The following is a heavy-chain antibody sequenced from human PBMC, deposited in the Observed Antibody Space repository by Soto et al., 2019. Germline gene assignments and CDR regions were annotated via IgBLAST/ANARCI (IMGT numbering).Heavy chain of an antibody. V-gene: IGHV4-31*11. Sequence: QVQLQESGPGLVRPSQTLSLTCAVSGGSIDSAGSYWSRIRQIPWRGLEWNGHIYHGGTTDYNPSLKSRITMSVDTSKNQFSLELNSVTAADTAVYYCARYCSGGTCYDRIDYWGQGTLVTVSS. J-gene: IGHJ4*02. CDR1: GGSIDSAGSY. CDR2: IYHGGTT. D-gene: IGHD2-15*01. CDR3: ARYCSGGTCYDRIDY.